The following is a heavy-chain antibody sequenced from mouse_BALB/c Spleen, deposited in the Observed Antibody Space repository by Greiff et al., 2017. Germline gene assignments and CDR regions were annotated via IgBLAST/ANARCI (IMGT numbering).Heavy chain of an antibody. CDR1: GYSITSDYA. Sequence: EVKLVESGPGLVKPSQSLSLTCTVTGYSITSDYAWNWIRQFPGNKLEWMGYISYSGSTSYNPSLKSRISITRDTSKNQFFLQLNSVTTEDTATYYCARSSGLRKDWFAYWGQGTLVTVSA. CDR2: ISYSGST. V-gene: IGHV3-2*02. CDR3: ARSSGLRKDWFAY. J-gene: IGHJ3*01. D-gene: IGHD2-4*01.